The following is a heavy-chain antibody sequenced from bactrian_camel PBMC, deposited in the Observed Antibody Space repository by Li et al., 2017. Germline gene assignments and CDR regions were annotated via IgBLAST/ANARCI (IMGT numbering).Heavy chain of an antibody. Sequence: HVQLVESGGGLVQPGGSLRLSCAASGFTFDYYWMHWVRQASGKGLESVAQMSTDGGRTYYADSLEGRFTISRDNAKNTVYLQMNSLKPEDTAVYYCVRDFSRGSWTFGYWGRGTQVTVS. CDR2: MSTDGGRT. CDR3: VRDFSRGSWTFGY. CDR1: GFTFDYYW. J-gene: IGHJ6*01. V-gene: IGHV3S1*01. D-gene: IGHD6*01.